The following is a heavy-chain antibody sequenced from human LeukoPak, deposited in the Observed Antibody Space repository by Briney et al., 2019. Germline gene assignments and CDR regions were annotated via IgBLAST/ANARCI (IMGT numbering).Heavy chain of an antibody. CDR3: AKAESFGVVIIGDFDY. V-gene: IGHV3-23*01. J-gene: IGHJ4*02. CDR2: ISGSGGST. CDR1: GFTFSSYA. D-gene: IGHD3-3*01. Sequence: PGGSLRLSCAASGFTFSSYAMSWVRQAPGKGLEWVSAISGSGGSTYYADSVKGRFTISRDNSKNTLYLQMNSLRAEDTAVYYCAKAESFGVVIIGDFDYWGQGTLVTVSS.